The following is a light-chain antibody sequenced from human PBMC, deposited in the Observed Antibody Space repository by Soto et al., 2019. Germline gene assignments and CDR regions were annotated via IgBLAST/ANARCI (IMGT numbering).Light chain of an antibody. J-gene: IGKJ4*01. CDR2: DAS. CDR3: QQYDNLALT. CDR1: QDISNY. V-gene: IGKV1-33*01. Sequence: DIQMTQSPSSLSASVGDRVTITCQASQDISNYLNWYQQKPGKAPKLLIYDASNLETGVPSRFSGTGSGTAFTFTISSLQPEDSATYYCQQYDNLALTFGGGTKVDI.